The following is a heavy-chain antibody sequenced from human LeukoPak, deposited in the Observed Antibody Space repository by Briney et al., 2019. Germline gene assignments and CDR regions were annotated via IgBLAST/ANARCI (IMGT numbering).Heavy chain of an antibody. J-gene: IGHJ4*02. CDR1: GFTFSSYG. CDR2: IWYDGGNK. V-gene: IGHV3-33*01. Sequence: PGGSLRLSCAASGFTFSSYGMHWVRQAPGKGLEWVAVIWYDGGNKYYAGSVKGRFTISRDNSKNTLYLQMNSLRAEDTAVYYCARDRRGPTGGFPDYWGQGTLVTVSS. CDR3: ARDRRGPTGGFPDY. D-gene: IGHD1-14*01.